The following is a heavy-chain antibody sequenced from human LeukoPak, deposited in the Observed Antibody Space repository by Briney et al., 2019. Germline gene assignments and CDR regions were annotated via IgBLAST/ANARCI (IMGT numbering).Heavy chain of an antibody. D-gene: IGHD6-19*01. Sequence: SETLSLTCAVSGVSISSGGYSWSWIRQPPGKGLEWIGYIYHSGSTYYNPSLKSRVTISVDRSKNQFSLKLSSVTAADTAVYYCARGSSSGWPFDYWGQGTLVTVSS. CDR1: GVSISSGGYS. CDR2: IYHSGST. CDR3: ARGSSSGWPFDY. J-gene: IGHJ4*02. V-gene: IGHV4-30-2*01.